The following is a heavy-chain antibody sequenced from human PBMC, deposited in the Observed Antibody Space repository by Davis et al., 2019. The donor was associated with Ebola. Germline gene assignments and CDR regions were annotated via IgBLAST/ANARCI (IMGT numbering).Heavy chain of an antibody. CDR2: IYSGGST. V-gene: IGHV3-53*01. CDR1: GFTVSSNY. J-gene: IGHJ4*02. Sequence: PGGSLRLSCAASGFTVSSNYMSWVRQAPGKGLEWVSVIYSGGSTYYADSVKGRFTISRDNSKNTLYLQMNSLRAEDTAVYYCAKDGYSSGLGYFDYWGQGTLVTVSS. CDR3: AKDGYSSGLGYFDY. D-gene: IGHD6-19*01.